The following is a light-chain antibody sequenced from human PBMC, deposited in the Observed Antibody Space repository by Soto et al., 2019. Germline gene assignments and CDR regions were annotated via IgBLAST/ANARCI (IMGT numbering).Light chain of an antibody. J-gene: IGLJ2*01. CDR2: EVR. V-gene: IGLV2-14*01. Sequence: QSVLTQPASVSGSPGQSITISCTGTSSDVGDYNYVSGYQQHPGKAPKLMIYEVRHRLSGVSNRFSGFRSAYTAALTISGLQGNDSGHYYCCSYLSNCIVVFGGGTQLTVL. CDR1: SSDVGDYNY. CDR3: CSYLSNCIVV.